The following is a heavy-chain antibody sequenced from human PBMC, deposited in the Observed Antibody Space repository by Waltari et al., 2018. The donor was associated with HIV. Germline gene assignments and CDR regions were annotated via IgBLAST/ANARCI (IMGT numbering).Heavy chain of an antibody. CDR3: VTYCGGDCYSGYYYGMDV. CDR1: GGSIRRSSYY. D-gene: IGHD2-21*02. CDR2: VYYSGST. J-gene: IGHJ6*04. V-gene: IGHV4-39*01. Sequence: QLQLQESGPGLVQPSETLSLTCTVSGGSIRRSSYYWAWIRQPPGKGLEWIGSVYYSGSTYYYPSLKSRVTISADTSKSQFSLKVSSVTAADTAVYYCVTYCGGDCYSGYYYGMDVWGKGTTVTVSS.